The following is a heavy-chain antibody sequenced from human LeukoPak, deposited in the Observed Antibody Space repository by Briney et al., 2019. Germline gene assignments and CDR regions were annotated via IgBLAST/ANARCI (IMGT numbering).Heavy chain of an antibody. J-gene: IGHJ4*02. CDR2: MNPNSGDT. CDR3: ATGRNSGSYEY. Sequence: ASVKVSCKASRYTFTIYDIHWVRQATGQGLEWMGWMNPNSGDTRYAQKFQGRVTMTTDTSTSTAYMELRSLRSDDTAVYYCATGRNSGSYEYWGQGTLVTVSS. D-gene: IGHD1-26*01. V-gene: IGHV1-8*01. CDR1: RYTFTIYD.